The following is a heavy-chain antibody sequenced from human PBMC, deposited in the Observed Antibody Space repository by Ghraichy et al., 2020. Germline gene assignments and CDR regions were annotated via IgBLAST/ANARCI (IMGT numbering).Heavy chain of an antibody. CDR3: TTDDYDSSDVIS. CDR2: NNKNGKNT. Sequence: LSLTCGASGATRTSDNMNWGRPAPDEGVACLSDNNKNGKNTYYADTVKSRFTISRDNVRNSLYLQLSSLRDDDTALYYCTTDDYDSSDVISWLRVTLV. D-gene: IGHD3-22*01. CDR1: GATRTSDN. V-gene: IGHV3-48*02. J-gene: IGHJ5*02.